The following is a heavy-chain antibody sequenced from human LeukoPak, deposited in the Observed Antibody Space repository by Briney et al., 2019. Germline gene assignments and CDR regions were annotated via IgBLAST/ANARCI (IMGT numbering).Heavy chain of an antibody. CDR1: GYTLTELS. J-gene: IGHJ4*02. CDR3: ATELLERFGELRDD. Sequence: ASVKVSCKVSGYTLTELSMHWVRQAPGKGLEWMGGFDPEDGETIYAQKFQGRVTMTEDTSTDTAYMELSSLRSEDTAVYYCATELLERFGELRDDWGQGTLVTVSS. V-gene: IGHV1-24*01. D-gene: IGHD3-10*01. CDR2: FDPEDGET.